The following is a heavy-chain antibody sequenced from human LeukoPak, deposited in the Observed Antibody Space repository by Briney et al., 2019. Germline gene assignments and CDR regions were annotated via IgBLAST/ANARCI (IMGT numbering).Heavy chain of an antibody. CDR3: ARDEGSGSSGYFDL. V-gene: IGHV3-21*01. CDR2: ISSSSSYI. J-gene: IGHJ2*01. Sequence: GGSLRLSCAASGFTFSSYSMNWVRQAPGKGLEWVSSISSSSSYIYYADSVKGRFTISRDNAKNSLYLQMNSLRAEDTAVYYCARDEGSGSSGYFDLWGRGTLVTVSS. D-gene: IGHD6-19*01. CDR1: GFTFSSYS.